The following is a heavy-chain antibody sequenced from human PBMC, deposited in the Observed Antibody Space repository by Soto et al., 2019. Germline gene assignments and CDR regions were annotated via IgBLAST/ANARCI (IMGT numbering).Heavy chain of an antibody. D-gene: IGHD2-8*01. V-gene: IGHV3-30*04. Sequence: PGGSLRLSCAASGFTFSDFSMHWARQAPGKGLEWVAILSYDGKNKFYAESLKGRFTISRDNSKNTLLLQMNNLRPEDTAIYYCARDLGDPYCTNGICDYFYGMDVWGQGTTVTVSS. CDR1: GFTFSDFS. J-gene: IGHJ6*02. CDR2: LSYDGKNK. CDR3: ARDLGDPYCTNGICDYFYGMDV.